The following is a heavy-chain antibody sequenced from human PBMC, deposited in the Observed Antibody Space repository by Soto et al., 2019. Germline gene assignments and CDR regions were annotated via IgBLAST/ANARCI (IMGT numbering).Heavy chain of an antibody. V-gene: IGHV4-31*03. J-gene: IGHJ5*02. Sequence: LSLTCNLSGGSVSSGGYYWSWIRQHPGKGLEWIGYIHYSGSTYYNPSLKSRVTMSIDTSKNLFSLNLSSVTAADTAVYYCARAGGAGSGHDWFDPWGQGTLVTVSS. CDR2: IHYSGST. CDR1: GGSVSSGGYY. D-gene: IGHD6-13*01. CDR3: ARAGGAGSGHDWFDP.